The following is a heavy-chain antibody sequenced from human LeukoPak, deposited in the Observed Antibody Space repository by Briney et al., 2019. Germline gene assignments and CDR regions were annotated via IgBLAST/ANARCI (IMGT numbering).Heavy chain of an antibody. CDR2: ISGSGGST. J-gene: IGHJ4*02. V-gene: IGHV3-23*01. CDR1: GFTFSSYG. D-gene: IGHD3-9*01. CDR3: AKVALGRYFDWLSAPFDY. Sequence: GGTLRLSCAASGFTFSSYGMSWVRQAPGKGLGWVSAISGSGGSTYYADSVKGRFTISRDNSKNTLYLQMNSLRAEDTAVYYCAKVALGRYFDWLSAPFDYWGQGTLVTVSS.